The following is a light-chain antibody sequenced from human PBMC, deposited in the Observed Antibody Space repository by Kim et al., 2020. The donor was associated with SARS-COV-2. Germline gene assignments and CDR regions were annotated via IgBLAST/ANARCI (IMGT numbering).Light chain of an antibody. J-gene: IGKJ5*01. V-gene: IGKV3-20*01. CDR1: QSVYSNY. CDR3: QQYGRLIT. Sequence: EIVLTQSPGTLSLSPGDRATLSCRASQSVYSNYLAWYQQKPGQALRLLIYGASSRATGIPERFSGSGSGTDFTLTISRLEPEDFAVYFCQQYGRLITFGLGTRLEIK. CDR2: GAS.